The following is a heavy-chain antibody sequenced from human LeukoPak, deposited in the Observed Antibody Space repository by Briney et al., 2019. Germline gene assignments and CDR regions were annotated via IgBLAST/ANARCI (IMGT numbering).Heavy chain of an antibody. J-gene: IGHJ3*02. CDR1: GFTFSSYS. CDR2: LYSHGAT. Sequence: GGSLRLSCAASGFTFSSYSMNWVRQAPGKGLEWVSLLYSHGATNYADSVKGRFTISRDDSKNTVYLQMNSLRAEDTAVYYCARWTNYHAFDIWGQGTMVTVSS. D-gene: IGHD1-7*01. CDR3: ARWTNYHAFDI. V-gene: IGHV3-53*01.